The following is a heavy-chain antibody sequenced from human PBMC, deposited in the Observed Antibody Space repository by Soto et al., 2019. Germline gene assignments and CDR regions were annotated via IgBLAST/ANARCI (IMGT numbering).Heavy chain of an antibody. CDR2: ISAYIGNT. V-gene: IGHV1-18*01. Sequence: ASVKGSCKASGYTFTSYGISWVRQAPGQGLEWMGWISAYIGNTNYAQKLQGRVTMTTDTSTSTAYMELRSLRSDDTAVYYCARDFRYYYGSGSYYFPLGSVFDYWGQGTLVTVSS. CDR1: GYTFTSYG. J-gene: IGHJ4*02. CDR3: ARDFRYYYGSGSYYFPLGSVFDY. D-gene: IGHD3-10*01.